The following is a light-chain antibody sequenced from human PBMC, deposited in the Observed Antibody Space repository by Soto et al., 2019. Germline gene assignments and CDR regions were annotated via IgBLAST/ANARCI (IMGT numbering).Light chain of an antibody. CDR1: SSDVGDYNY. CDR3: SSYTSNSTRV. V-gene: IGLV2-14*01. CDR2: EVR. Sequence: QSVLTQPASVSGSPGQSITISCTGTSSDVGDYNYVFWYQQHPGKAPKLVISEVRNRPSGVSDRFSGSKSGNTASLTISGLQAEDEADYYCSSYTSNSTRVFGTGTKVTVL. J-gene: IGLJ1*01.